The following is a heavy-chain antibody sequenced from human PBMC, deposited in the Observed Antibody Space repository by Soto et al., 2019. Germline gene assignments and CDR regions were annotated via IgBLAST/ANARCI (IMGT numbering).Heavy chain of an antibody. Sequence: LRLSCAASGFTFSSYGMHWVRQAPGKGLEWVAVISYDGSNKYYADSVKGRFTISRDNSKNTLYLQMNSLRAEDTAVYYCAKDAGMDVWGQGTTVTVSS. V-gene: IGHV3-30*18. CDR1: GFTFSSYG. CDR2: ISYDGSNK. CDR3: AKDAGMDV. J-gene: IGHJ6*02.